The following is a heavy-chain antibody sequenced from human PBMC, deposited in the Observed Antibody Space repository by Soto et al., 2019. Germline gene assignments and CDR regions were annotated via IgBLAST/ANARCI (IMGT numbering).Heavy chain of an antibody. CDR3: ARCSQYSSSTTGMDAFDI. D-gene: IGHD6-6*01. V-gene: IGHV3-13*01. CDR2: MGTAGDT. Sequence: GGSLRLSCAASGFTFSSYDMHWVRQATGKGLEWVSAMGTAGDTYFPGSVKGRFTISRENAKNSLYLQMNSLRAGDTAVYYCARCSQYSSSTTGMDAFDIWGQGTMVTVSS. J-gene: IGHJ3*02. CDR1: GFTFSSYD.